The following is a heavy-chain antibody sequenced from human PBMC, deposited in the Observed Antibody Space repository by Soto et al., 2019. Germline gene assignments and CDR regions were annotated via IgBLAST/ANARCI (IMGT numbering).Heavy chain of an antibody. Sequence: EVQLVESGGGLVQTGRSLRLSCAASGFTFDDYAMHWVRQAPGKGLEWVSGISWNSGSIGYADSVKGRFTISRDNAKNSLYLQMNSLRAEDTALYYCAKGDSSSFYYGMDVCGQGTTVTVSS. CDR1: GFTFDDYA. CDR2: ISWNSGSI. D-gene: IGHD6-13*01. CDR3: AKGDSSSFYYGMDV. J-gene: IGHJ6*02. V-gene: IGHV3-9*01.